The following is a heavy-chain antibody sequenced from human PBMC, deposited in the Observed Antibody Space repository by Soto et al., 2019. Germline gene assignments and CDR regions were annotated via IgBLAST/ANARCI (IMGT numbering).Heavy chain of an antibody. CDR3: AKERYIVLVVAPFGY. Sequence: QVQLVESGGGVVQPGRSLRLSCAASGFTFSSYGRHWVRQAPGKGLEWVAVISYDGSNKYYADSVKGRFTISGDNSKNTPYLHMTSVRAEDTAVEYGAKERYIVLVVAPFGYWGQGTLVTGSS. V-gene: IGHV3-30*18. CDR1: GFTFSSYG. CDR2: ISYDGSNK. D-gene: IGHD2-15*01. J-gene: IGHJ4*02.